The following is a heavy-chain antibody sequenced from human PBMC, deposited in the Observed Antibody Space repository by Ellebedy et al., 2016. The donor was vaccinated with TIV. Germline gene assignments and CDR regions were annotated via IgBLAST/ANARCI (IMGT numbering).Heavy chain of an antibody. D-gene: IGHD6-13*01. CDR1: GFTVSSNY. Sequence: PGGSLRLSCAASGFTVSSNYMSWVRQAPGKGLEWVSVIYSGGRTYYAGSVKGRFTISSDNSKNTLYLKMNSLRAEDTAVYYSSYSSSWYIVSYYDYGMDVWGQGTTVTVSS. V-gene: IGHV3-66*01. CDR2: IYSGGRT. CDR3: SYSSSWYIVSYYDYGMDV. J-gene: IGHJ6*02.